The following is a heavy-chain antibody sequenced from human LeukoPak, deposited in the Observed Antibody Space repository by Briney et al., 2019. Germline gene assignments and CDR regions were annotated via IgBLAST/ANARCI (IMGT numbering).Heavy chain of an antibody. CDR3: ARGPRKMLYFDY. Sequence: GGSLRLSCVASGFTFSSYAMSWVRQAPGKGLEWVSVISGSGGSTYYRDSVKGRFTISRDNAKNSLYLQMNSLRAEDTAVYYCARGPRKMLYFDYWGQGTLVTVSS. J-gene: IGHJ4*02. CDR1: GFTFSSYA. D-gene: IGHD3-10*02. CDR2: ISGSGGST. V-gene: IGHV3-23*01.